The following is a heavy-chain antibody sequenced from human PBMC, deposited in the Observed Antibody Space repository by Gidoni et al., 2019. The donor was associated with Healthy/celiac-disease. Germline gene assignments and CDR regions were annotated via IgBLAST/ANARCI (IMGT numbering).Heavy chain of an antibody. CDR2: IYHSGST. V-gene: IGHV4-38-2*02. J-gene: IGHJ4*02. CDR3: ARDGYYDSSGYYYFDY. D-gene: IGHD3-22*01. CDR1: GYSISSGYY. Sequence: QVQLQESGPGLVKPSETLSLTCTVSGYSISSGYYWGWNRQPPGKGLEWIGSIYHSGSTYYNPSLKSRVTISVDTSKNQFSLKLSSVTAADTAVYYCARDGYYDSSGYYYFDYWGQGTLVTVSS.